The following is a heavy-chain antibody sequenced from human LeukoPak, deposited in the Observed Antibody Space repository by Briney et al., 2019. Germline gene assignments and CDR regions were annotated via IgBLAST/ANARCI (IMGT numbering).Heavy chain of an antibody. CDR2: ISYDGSNK. V-gene: IGHV3-30*18. Sequence: GRSLRLSCAASGFTFSSYGMHWVRQAPGKGLEWVAVISYDGSNKYYADSVKGRFTISRDNSKNTLYLQMNSLRAEDTAVYYCAKDNIVGASTGYYYYYMDVWGKGTTVTISS. CDR3: AKDNIVGASTGYYYYYMDV. CDR1: GFTFSSYG. J-gene: IGHJ6*03. D-gene: IGHD1-26*01.